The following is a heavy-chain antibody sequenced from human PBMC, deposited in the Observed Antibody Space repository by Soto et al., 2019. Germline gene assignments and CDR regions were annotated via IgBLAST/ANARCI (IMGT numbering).Heavy chain of an antibody. CDR3: AREDWADKARFDP. CDR1: GGSLSSGDYY. J-gene: IGHJ5*02. Sequence: QVQLQESDPGLVKSSQTLSLTCIVSGGSLSSGDYYWSWLRQHTGKGLEWIGYITYSGSTYYNPSLKSRVTISIDTSNNQFSLKLNSVTAADTAVYYCAREDWADKARFDPWGQGTLVTVSS. CDR2: ITYSGST. V-gene: IGHV4-31*03. D-gene: IGHD2-21*01.